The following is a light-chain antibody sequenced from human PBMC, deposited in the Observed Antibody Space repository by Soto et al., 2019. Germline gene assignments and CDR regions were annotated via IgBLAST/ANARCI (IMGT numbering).Light chain of an antibody. CDR1: SSDVGAYNY. CDR3: TSYTSSSTLDV. V-gene: IGLV2-14*01. J-gene: IGLJ2*01. Sequence: QSALTQPASVSGSPGQSITISCTGTSSDVGAYNYVSWYQQLPGKAPKRIIYEVSYRPSGVSNRFSGSKSGNTASLTISGLQAEDEADYYCTSYTSSSTLDVFGGGTKVTVL. CDR2: EVS.